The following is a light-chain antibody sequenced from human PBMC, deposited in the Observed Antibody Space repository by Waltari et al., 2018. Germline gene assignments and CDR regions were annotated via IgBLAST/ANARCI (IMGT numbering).Light chain of an antibody. V-gene: IGLV2-23*01. CDR3: FSYTVTNNWL. J-gene: IGLJ3*02. CDR1: TSLVGSYTL. Sequence: QPALTQPPSLSASPGPPITLSCTGTTSLVGSYTLVSWYRQHPGEAPRVMICEDTKRPSGVSNRFSGFKSGNTASLTVAGLQAEDDADYYCFSYTVTNNWLFGGGTKLTVL. CDR2: EDT.